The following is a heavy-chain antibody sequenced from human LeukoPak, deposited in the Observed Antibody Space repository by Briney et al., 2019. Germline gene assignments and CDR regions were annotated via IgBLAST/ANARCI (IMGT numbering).Heavy chain of an antibody. D-gene: IGHD6-13*01. J-gene: IGHJ4*02. V-gene: IGHV2-5*08. CDR2: IYWDDDK. CDR3: AHRGTAGGSFDY. Sequence: TLSLTCTVSGGSISSYYWSWIRQPPGKALEWLALIYWDDDKHYSPSLKSRLTITKDTSKNQVVLTMTNVDPVDTATYFCAHRGTAGGSFDYWGQGTLVTVSS. CDR1: GGSISSYYW.